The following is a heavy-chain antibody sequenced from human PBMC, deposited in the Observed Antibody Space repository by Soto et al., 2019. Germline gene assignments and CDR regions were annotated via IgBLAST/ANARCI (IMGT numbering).Heavy chain of an antibody. CDR3: SSVLSYFYYSGGLYSGPDAFDI. Sequence: PGGSLRLSCAASGFTFSSYWMHWVRQAPGKGLVWVSRINSDGSSTSYADSVKGRFTISRDNAKNTLYLQMNSLRAEDTAVYYCSSVLSYFYYSGGLYSGPDAFDIWGQGTMVTVSS. V-gene: IGHV3-74*01. D-gene: IGHD2-15*01. CDR2: INSDGSST. CDR1: GFTFSSYW. J-gene: IGHJ3*02.